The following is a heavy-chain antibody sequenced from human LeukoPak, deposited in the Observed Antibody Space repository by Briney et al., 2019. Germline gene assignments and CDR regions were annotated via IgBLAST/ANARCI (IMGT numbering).Heavy chain of an antibody. CDR3: AKKGELRGDSYGYLEY. D-gene: IGHD5-18*01. J-gene: IGHJ4*02. CDR2: ISGSGGST. CDR1: VLTFSSYA. Sequence: GGSLRLSCAASVLTFSSYAMSWVREAPGKGLEWVSAISGSGGSTYYADSVKGRFTISRDNSKNTLYLQMNSLRAEDTAVYYCAKKGELRGDSYGYLEYWGQGTLVTVSS. V-gene: IGHV3-23*01.